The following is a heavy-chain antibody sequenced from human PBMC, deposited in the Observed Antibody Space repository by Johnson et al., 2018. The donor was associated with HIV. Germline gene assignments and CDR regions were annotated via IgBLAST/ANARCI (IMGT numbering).Heavy chain of an antibody. CDR3: VKDLPPMILVGGDAFDI. J-gene: IGHJ3*02. CDR2: ISYDGSNK. V-gene: IGHV3-30*04. CDR1: GFTFSSYA. D-gene: IGHD3-22*01. Sequence: QVQLVESGGGVVQPGRSLRLSCAASGFTFSSYAMHWVRQAPGKGLEWVAVISYDGSNKYYADSVKGRFTISRDNSKNTLYLQMNSLRAEDTAVYYCVKDLPPMILVGGDAFDIWGQGTMVTVSS.